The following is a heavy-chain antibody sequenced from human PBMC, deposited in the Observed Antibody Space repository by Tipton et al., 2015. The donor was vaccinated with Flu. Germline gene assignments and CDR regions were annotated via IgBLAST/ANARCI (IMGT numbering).Heavy chain of an antibody. Sequence: TLSLTCAVYSGSFSGYYWDWIRQPPGKGLEWIGEINHSGSTDYNPSLKSRVTISLDTSKNQFSLKLTSVTAADTAVYYCAKEGSYNILTNYYNKGVDPWGQGTLVTVSS. V-gene: IGHV4-34*01. CDR2: INHSGST. CDR3: AKEGSYNILTNYYNKGVDP. CDR1: SGSFSGYY. J-gene: IGHJ5*02. D-gene: IGHD3-9*01.